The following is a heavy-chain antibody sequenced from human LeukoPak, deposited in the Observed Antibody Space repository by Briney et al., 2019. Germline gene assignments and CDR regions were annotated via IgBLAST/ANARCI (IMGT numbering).Heavy chain of an antibody. D-gene: IGHD7-27*01. CDR2: IYHSGST. CDR1: GGSISSGGYS. CDR3: ARGLRSGLTGGHFDY. J-gene: IGHJ4*02. Sequence: PSETLSLTCAVSGGSISSGGYSWSWIRQPPGKGLEWIGYIYHSGSTYYNPSLKSRVTISVDRSKNQFSLKLSSVTAADTAVYYCARGLRSGLTGGHFDYWGQGTLVTVSS. V-gene: IGHV4-30-2*01.